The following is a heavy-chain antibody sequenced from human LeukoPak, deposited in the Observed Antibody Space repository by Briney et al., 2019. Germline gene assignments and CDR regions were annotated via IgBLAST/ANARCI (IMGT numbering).Heavy chain of an antibody. CDR2: ISGSGSGGST. D-gene: IGHD6-19*01. Sequence: GGSLRLSCAASGFTFSSYAMSWVRQAPGKGLEWVSTISGSGSGGSTYYADSVKGRFTISRDNSKDTLFLQMNSLRVEDTAVYYCAKLLAVTNSYYFNYWGQGTLVTVSS. CDR3: AKLLAVTNSYYFNY. CDR1: GFTFSSYA. J-gene: IGHJ4*02. V-gene: IGHV3-23*01.